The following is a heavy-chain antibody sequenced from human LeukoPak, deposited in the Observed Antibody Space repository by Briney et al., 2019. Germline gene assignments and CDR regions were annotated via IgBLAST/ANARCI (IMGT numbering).Heavy chain of an antibody. Sequence: GGSLRLSCSASGFTFSSYAMHWVRQAPGKGLEYVSAISSDGGSTYYADSVKGRFTISRDNSKNTLYLQMSSLRAEDTAVYYCVKVQIAEENDYWGQGTLVTVSA. J-gene: IGHJ4*02. CDR2: ISSDGGST. D-gene: IGHD6-13*01. V-gene: IGHV3-64D*06. CDR1: GFTFSSYA. CDR3: VKVQIAEENDY.